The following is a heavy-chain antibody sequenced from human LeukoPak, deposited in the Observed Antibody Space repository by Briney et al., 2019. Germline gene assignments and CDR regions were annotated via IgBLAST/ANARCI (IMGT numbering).Heavy chain of an antibody. V-gene: IGHV1-69*04. CDR3: AALEPEPGDFGGLAY. J-gene: IGHJ4*02. D-gene: IGHD4-17*01. CDR2: IIPILGIA. Sequence: RASVKVSCKASGGTFSSYAISWVRQAPGQGLEWMGRIIPILGIANYAQKFQGRVTMTEDTSTDTAYMELSSLYFKDTAVYYCAALEPEPGDFGGLAYWGQGTLVTVSS. CDR1: GGTFSSYA.